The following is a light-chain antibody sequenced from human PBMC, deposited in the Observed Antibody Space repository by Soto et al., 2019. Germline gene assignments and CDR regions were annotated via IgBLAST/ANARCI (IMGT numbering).Light chain of an antibody. V-gene: IGKV3-20*01. CDR1: QSVTSTY. Sequence: EIVLTQSPGTLSLSPGERATLSCRASQSVTSTYLAWYQQRPGQAPRLLIYGASSRATGIPDRFSGSGSGTDFTLTISRLEPEDFAVYYCQQFGPSVTWTFGQGTKVEIE. CDR3: QQFGPSVTWT. J-gene: IGKJ1*01. CDR2: GAS.